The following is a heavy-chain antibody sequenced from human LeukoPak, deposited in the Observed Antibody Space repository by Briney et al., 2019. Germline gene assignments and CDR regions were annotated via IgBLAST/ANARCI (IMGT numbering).Heavy chain of an antibody. V-gene: IGHV5-51*01. Sequence: GESLKISCNGSGYRFICYWIAWVRQVPGKGLEYMGIIYPGDSKTRYSPSFQGQVTISADKSSSSAYLQWSSLKASDTAMYYCTRLRWFGDHYYYMDVWGKGTTVTVSS. J-gene: IGHJ6*03. CDR2: IYPGDSKT. CDR3: TRLRWFGDHYYYMDV. D-gene: IGHD3-10*01. CDR1: GYRFICYW.